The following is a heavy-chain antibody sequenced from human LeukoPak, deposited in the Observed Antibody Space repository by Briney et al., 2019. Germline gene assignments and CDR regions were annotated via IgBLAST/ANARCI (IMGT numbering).Heavy chain of an antibody. CDR3: ARQGITYGSGSYRNWFDP. J-gene: IGHJ5*02. Sequence: GESLKISCKGSGYSFTSYWIGWVRQMPGKGLEWMGIIYPGDSDTRYSPSFQGQVTISADKSISTAYLQWSSLKASDTAMYYCARQGITYGSGSYRNWFDPWGQGTLVTVSS. D-gene: IGHD3-10*01. V-gene: IGHV5-51*01. CDR1: GYSFTSYW. CDR2: IYPGDSDT.